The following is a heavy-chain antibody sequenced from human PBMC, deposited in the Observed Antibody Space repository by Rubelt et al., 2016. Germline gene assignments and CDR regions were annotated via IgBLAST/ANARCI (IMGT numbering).Heavy chain of an antibody. J-gene: IGHJ6*02. CDR1: GGSFSGYY. D-gene: IGHD2-2*01. CDR2: INQSGDT. CDR3: AREQLLADYYYGMDV. Sequence: QVQLQQWGAGLLKPSETLSLTCVVYGGSFSGYYWNWIRQPPGKGLEWIGEINQSGDTNYNPSLKSRVIISVDTSKNQFSLNVSSVTAADTAVYYCAREQLLADYYYGMDVWGQGTTVTVSS. V-gene: IGHV4-34*02.